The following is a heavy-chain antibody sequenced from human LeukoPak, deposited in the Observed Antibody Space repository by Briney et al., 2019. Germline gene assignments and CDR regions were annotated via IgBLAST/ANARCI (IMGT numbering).Heavy chain of an antibody. Sequence: ASVKVSCKASGGTFSSYAISWVRQAPGQGLEWMGRIIPILGIANYAQKFQGRVTITADKSTSTAYMDLSSLRSEDTAVYYCASGRLSVDIVATTDYWGQGTLVTVSS. CDR3: ASGRLSVDIVATTDY. V-gene: IGHV1-69*04. CDR2: IIPILGIA. J-gene: IGHJ4*02. D-gene: IGHD5-12*01. CDR1: GGTFSSYA.